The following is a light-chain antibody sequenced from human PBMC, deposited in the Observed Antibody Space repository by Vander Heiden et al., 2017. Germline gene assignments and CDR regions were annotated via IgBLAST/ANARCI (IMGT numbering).Light chain of an antibody. V-gene: IGKV1-39*01. CDR3: QQSYSTPPLT. J-gene: IGKJ5*01. CDR1: QTISTY. CDR2: AAS. Sequence: DIQMTQSPSSLSASVGDRVTITCRASQTISTYLNWYQQKPGKAPKLLIYAASSLQSGVPARFSGSGYGTDFTLTISSRQPEDFATYYCQQSYSTPPLTFAHGTRLEIK.